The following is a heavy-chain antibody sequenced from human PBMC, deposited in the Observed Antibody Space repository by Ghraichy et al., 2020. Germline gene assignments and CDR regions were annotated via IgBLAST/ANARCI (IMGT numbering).Heavy chain of an antibody. CDR3: VRNVPATGRVMYGMDV. Sequence: GGSLRLSCSASGFTFRTHAMHWVRQAPGKGLDYVSAISSDGGKLYYAASVKRRFTISRDNSRNTLYLNMSSLRAEDTAVYYCVRNVPATGRVMYGMDVGGQGATVTVSS. J-gene: IGHJ6*02. V-gene: IGHV3-64D*06. CDR2: ISSDGGKL. CDR1: GFTFRTHA. D-gene: IGHD2-15*01.